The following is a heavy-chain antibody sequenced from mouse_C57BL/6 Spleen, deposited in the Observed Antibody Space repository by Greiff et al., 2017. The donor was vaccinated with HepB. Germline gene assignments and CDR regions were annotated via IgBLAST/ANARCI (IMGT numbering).Heavy chain of an antibody. CDR1: GFTFSSYA. V-gene: IGHV5-4*03. CDR3: AREELRSWYFDV. Sequence: EVKLVESGGGLVKPGGSLKLSCAASGFTFSSYAMSWVRQTPEKRLEWVATISDGGSYTYYPDNVKGRFTITRDNTKNNLYLQMSHLKSEDAAMYDCAREELRSWYFDVWGTGTTVTVSS. D-gene: IGHD1-1*01. J-gene: IGHJ1*03. CDR2: ISDGGSYT.